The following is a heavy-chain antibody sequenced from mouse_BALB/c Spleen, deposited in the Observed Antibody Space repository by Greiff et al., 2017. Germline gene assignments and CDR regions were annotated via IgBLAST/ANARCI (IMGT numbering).Heavy chain of an antibody. J-gene: IGHJ2*01. CDR1: GFSLSTSGMS. D-gene: IGHD1-1*01. CDR2: IWWNDDK. V-gene: IGHV8-8*01. Sequence: QVTLKVSGPGILQPSQTLSLTCSFSGFSLSTSGMSVGWIRQPSGKGLEWLAHIWWNDDKYYNPALKSRLTISKDTSNNQVFLKIASVVTADTATYYCAPYYYGSSYGYFDYWGQGTTLTVSS. CDR3: APYYYGSSYGYFDY.